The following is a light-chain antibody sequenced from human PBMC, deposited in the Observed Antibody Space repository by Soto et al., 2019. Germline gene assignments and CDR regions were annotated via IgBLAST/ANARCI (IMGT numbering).Light chain of an antibody. CDR2: AAS. V-gene: IGKV3-20*01. J-gene: IGKJ2*01. CDR1: QSVSSSY. CDR3: QQYGSSLYT. Sequence: EIVLTQSPGTLSLSPGERATLSCRASQSVSSSYLAWYQQKPDQAPRLLIYAASSRATGIPDRFSGSGSGTDFTLTISRLEPEDFAVYYCQQYGSSLYTFGQGTKLEIK.